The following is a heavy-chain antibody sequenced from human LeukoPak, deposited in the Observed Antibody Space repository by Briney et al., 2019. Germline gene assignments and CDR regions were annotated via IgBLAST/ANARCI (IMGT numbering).Heavy chain of an antibody. CDR2: INPNSGGT. Sequence: ASVKVSCKASGYTFIGYFMHWVRQAPGQGLEWMGWINPNSGGTNYAQNFQGRVTMTRDTSISTAYMELSRLRSDDTAVYYCARANKIAVASLFYWGQGTLVTVSS. CDR3: ARANKIAVASLFY. CDR1: GYTFIGYF. J-gene: IGHJ4*02. D-gene: IGHD6-19*01. V-gene: IGHV1-2*02.